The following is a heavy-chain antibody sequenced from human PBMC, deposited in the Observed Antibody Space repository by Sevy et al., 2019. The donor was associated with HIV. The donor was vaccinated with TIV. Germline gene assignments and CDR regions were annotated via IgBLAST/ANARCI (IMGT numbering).Heavy chain of an antibody. V-gene: IGHV3-15*01. Sequence: GGSLRLSCAASRFIFNNAWMDWVRQAPGKGLEWVGRIKGEPDGGTAEYAAPVKGRFTISRDASKKMFYLQMNSLKTEDTAMYYCTTDFWSYGDVVDYWGQGTLVTVSS. J-gene: IGHJ4*02. D-gene: IGHD4-17*01. CDR2: IKGEPDGGTA. CDR3: TTDFWSYGDVVDY. CDR1: RFIFNNAW.